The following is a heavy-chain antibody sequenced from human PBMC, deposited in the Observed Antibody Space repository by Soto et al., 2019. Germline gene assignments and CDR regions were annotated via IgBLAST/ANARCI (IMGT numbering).Heavy chain of an antibody. CDR1: GYSFTNND. Sequence: ASVKVSCKTSGYSFTNNDGSWVRQATGQGLEWMGWMNPGSGDTGYAQKFQGRVTMTRDSSIATAYIELSRLRSEDTAIYFCARLLGVHNTQPFWLGYVDYWGQGTLVTVPQ. J-gene: IGHJ4*02. V-gene: IGHV1-8*01. CDR3: ARLLGVHNTQPFWLGYVDY. CDR2: MNPGSGDT. D-gene: IGHD3-3*01.